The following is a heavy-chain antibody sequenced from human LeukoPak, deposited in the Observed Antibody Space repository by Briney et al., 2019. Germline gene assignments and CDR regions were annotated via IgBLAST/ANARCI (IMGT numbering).Heavy chain of an antibody. CDR1: GGSFSGYY. Sequence: SETLSLTCAVYGGSFSGYYWSWIRQRPGKGLEWIGEINHSGSTNYNPSLKSRVTISVDTSKNQFSLKLSSVTAADTAVYYCARGIAVAGDYWGQGTLVTVSS. D-gene: IGHD6-19*01. CDR3: ARGIAVAGDY. V-gene: IGHV4-34*01. CDR2: INHSGST. J-gene: IGHJ4*02.